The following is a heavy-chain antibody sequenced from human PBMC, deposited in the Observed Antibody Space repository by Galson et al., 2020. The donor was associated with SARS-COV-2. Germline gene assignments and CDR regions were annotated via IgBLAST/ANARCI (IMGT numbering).Heavy chain of an antibody. CDR3: ARARGGNYYYGMDV. Sequence: LEWVAVISYDGSNKYYADSVKGRFTISRDNSKNTLYLQMNSLRAEDTAVYYCARARGGNYYYGMDVWGQGTTVTVSS. V-gene: IGHV3-30*04. J-gene: IGHJ6*02. D-gene: IGHD3-16*01. CDR2: ISYDGSNK.